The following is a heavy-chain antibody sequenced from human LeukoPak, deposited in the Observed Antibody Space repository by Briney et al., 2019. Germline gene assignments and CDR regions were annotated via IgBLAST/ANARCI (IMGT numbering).Heavy chain of an antibody. D-gene: IGHD3-10*01. CDR2: INHSGST. CDR3: ARVGGGSGSYYRYNWFDP. J-gene: IGHJ5*02. CDR1: GGSFSGYY. Sequence: PSETLSLTCAVYGGSFSGYYWSWIRQPPGKGLEWFGEINHSGSTNYNPSLKSRVTISVDTSKNQFSLKLSSVTAADTAVYYCARVGGGSGSYYRYNWFDPWGQGTLVTVSS. V-gene: IGHV4-34*01.